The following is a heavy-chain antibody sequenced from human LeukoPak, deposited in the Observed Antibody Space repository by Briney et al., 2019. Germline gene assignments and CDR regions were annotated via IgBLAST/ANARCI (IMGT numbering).Heavy chain of an antibody. D-gene: IGHD4-23*01. Sequence: GGSLRLSCAASGFTFSSYSMNWVRQAPGKGLEWVSGISWNSGSIGYADSVKGRFTISRDNAKNSLYLQMNSLRAEDTALYYCAKDNDYGGKWGAFDIWGQGTMVTVSS. CDR3: AKDNDYGGKWGAFDI. CDR1: GFTFSSYS. CDR2: ISWNSGSI. V-gene: IGHV3-9*01. J-gene: IGHJ3*02.